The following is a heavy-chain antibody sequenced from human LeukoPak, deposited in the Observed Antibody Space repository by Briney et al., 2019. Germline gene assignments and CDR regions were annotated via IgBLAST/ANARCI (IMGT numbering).Heavy chain of an antibody. CDR1: GFTFSSYG. CDR3: ASFREVDSSGYFYY. Sequence: GGSLRLSCAASGFTFSSYGMHWVRQAPGKGLEWVAVIWYDGSNKYYADSVKGRFTISRDNSKNTLYLQMNSLRAEDTAVYYCASFREVDSSGYFYYWGQGTLVTVSS. CDR2: IWYDGSNK. J-gene: IGHJ4*02. V-gene: IGHV3-33*01. D-gene: IGHD3-22*01.